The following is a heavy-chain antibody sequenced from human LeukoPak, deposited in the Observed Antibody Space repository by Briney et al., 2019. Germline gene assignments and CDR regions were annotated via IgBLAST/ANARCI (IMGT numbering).Heavy chain of an antibody. D-gene: IGHD2-15*01. V-gene: IGHV3-30*02. CDR2: IQYDAINI. Sequence: PGGSLRLSCAASGIPFTRNCMHWVRHAPGKGLEWVAFIQYDAINIKYGDSVKGRFTISRDKSKNTLYLQMNSLAPEDTAVYYCAREAGTVVIGRFDPWGQGTLVTVSS. J-gene: IGHJ5*02. CDR1: GIPFTRNC. CDR3: AREAGTVVIGRFDP.